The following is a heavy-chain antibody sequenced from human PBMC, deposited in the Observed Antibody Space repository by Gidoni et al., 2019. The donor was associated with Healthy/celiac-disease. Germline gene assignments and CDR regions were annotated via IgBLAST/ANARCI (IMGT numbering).Heavy chain of an antibody. D-gene: IGHD3-3*01. CDR1: GFTFDDYA. CDR3: AKDIGHDLAYGMDV. V-gene: IGHV3-9*01. J-gene: IGHJ6*02. CDR2: IIWNSGSI. Sequence: EVQLVESGGGLVQPGRSMRLSCAASGFTFDDYAMHWVRQATGKGLELFSVIIWNSGSIGYADSVKGRFTISRDNAKNSLYLQMNSLRAEDTALYYCAKDIGHDLAYGMDVWGQGTTVTVSS.